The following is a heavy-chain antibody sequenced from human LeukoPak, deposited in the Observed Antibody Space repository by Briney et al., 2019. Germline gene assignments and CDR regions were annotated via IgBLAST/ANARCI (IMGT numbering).Heavy chain of an antibody. V-gene: IGHV3-48*03. D-gene: IGHD1-26*01. CDR1: GFTFSNYE. Sequence: VGSLRLSCATSGFTFSNYEMSWVRQTPGKGLEWVSYISSSGSSTYYADSAKGRFTISRDNAKSSLCLQMDSLRAGDTAVYYCAREDGSQLDYWGRGTLVTVSS. CDR3: AREDGSQLDY. CDR2: ISSSGSST. J-gene: IGHJ4*02.